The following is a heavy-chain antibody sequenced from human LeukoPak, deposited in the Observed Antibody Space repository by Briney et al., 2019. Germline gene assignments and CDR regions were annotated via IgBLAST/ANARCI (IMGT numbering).Heavy chain of an antibody. J-gene: IGHJ4*02. Sequence: GGSLRLSCAASGCTCSNYTMNWVSQAPGKGLEWVSSISSSSSYIFYADSVKGRFTISRDNAKNSLYLQMNSLRAEDTAVYYCASSLLYRVFDYWGQGILVTVSS. CDR1: GCTCSNYT. D-gene: IGHD1-1*01. CDR2: ISSSSSYI. CDR3: ASSLLYRVFDY. V-gene: IGHV3-21*01.